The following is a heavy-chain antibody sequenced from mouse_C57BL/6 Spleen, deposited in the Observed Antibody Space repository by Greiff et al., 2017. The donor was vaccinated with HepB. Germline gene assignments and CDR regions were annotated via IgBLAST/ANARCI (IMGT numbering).Heavy chain of an antibody. Sequence: EVKLQESGPELVKPGASVKISCKASGYSFTDYNMNWVKQSNGKSLEWIGVINPNYGTTSYNQKFKGKATLTVDQSSSTAYMQLNSLTSEDSAVYYCARQDDGTTEAMDYWGQGTSVTVSS. CDR1: GYSFTDYN. CDR3: ARQDDGTTEAMDY. CDR2: INPNYGTT. D-gene: IGHD1-1*01. V-gene: IGHV1-39*01. J-gene: IGHJ4*01.